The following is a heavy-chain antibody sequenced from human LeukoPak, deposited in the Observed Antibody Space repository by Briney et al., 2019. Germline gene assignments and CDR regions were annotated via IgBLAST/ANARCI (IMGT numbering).Heavy chain of an antibody. D-gene: IGHD2-21*01. J-gene: IGHJ4*02. CDR1: GFTFSSYA. CDR2: ISYDGSNK. CDR3: ASLGTVVAPDY. V-gene: IGHV3-30-3*01. Sequence: GRSLRLSCAASGFTFSSYAVHWVRQAPGKGLEWVAVISYDGSNKYYADSVKGRFTISRDNSKNTLYLQMNSLRAEDTAVYYCASLGTVVAPDYWGQGTLVTVSS.